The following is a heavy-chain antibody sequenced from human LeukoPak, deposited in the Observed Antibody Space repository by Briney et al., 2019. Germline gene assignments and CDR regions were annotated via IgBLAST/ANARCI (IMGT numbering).Heavy chain of an antibody. Sequence: SETLSLTCTVCGAFISIYYCSWIRQPPGRGREWIGYICYSGSTNYNPSLKSRVTISVDTSQNQFSLKLSSVTAADTAVYYCARGSGWFHWYFDLWGRGTLVTVSS. J-gene: IGHJ2*01. CDR3: ARGSGWFHWYFDL. CDR2: ICYSGST. V-gene: IGHV4-59*01. CDR1: GAFISIYY. D-gene: IGHD6-19*01.